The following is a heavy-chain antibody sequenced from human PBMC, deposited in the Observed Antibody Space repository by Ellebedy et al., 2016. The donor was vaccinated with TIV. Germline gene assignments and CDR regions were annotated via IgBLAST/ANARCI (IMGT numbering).Heavy chain of an antibody. CDR3: AKGHRFGELPFDY. Sequence: PGGSLRLSCAASGFTFSSYAMGWVRQAPGKGLEWVSTISGSGGGKYYADSVKGRFTISRDNSKNALYLQMSSLRAEDTAVYYCAKGHRFGELPFDYWGQGTLVTVSS. CDR1: GFTFSSYA. CDR2: ISGSGGGK. J-gene: IGHJ4*02. V-gene: IGHV3-23*01. D-gene: IGHD3-10*01.